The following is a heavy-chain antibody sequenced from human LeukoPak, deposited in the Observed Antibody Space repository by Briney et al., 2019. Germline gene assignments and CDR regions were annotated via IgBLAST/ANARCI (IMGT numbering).Heavy chain of an antibody. Sequence: SETLSLTCTVSGGSISSYYWSWIRQPPGKGLEWIGYIYYSGSTNYNPSLKSRVTISVDTSKNQFSLKLSSVTAADTAVYYCARAGSYYYDSSGTGWFDPWGQGTLVTVSS. CDR3: ARAGSYYYDSSGTGWFDP. CDR2: IYYSGST. V-gene: IGHV4-59*01. CDR1: GGSISSYY. J-gene: IGHJ5*02. D-gene: IGHD3-22*01.